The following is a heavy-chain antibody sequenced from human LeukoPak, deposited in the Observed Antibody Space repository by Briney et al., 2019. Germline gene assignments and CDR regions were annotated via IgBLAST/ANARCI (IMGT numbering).Heavy chain of an antibody. CDR2: INPNSGGT. CDR1: GYTFTGYY. J-gene: IGHJ4*02. CDR3: AKSKRGIAVAEDY. D-gene: IGHD6-19*01. V-gene: IGHV1-2*02. Sequence: ASVKVSCKASGYTFTGYYMRWVRQAPGQGVEWMGWINPNSGGTNYAQKFQGRVTMTRDTSISTAYMELSRLRSDDTAVYYCAKSKRGIAVAEDYWGQGTLVTVSS.